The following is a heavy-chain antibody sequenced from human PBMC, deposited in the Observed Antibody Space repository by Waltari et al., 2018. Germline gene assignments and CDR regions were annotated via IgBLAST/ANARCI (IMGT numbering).Heavy chain of an antibody. D-gene: IGHD5-12*01. V-gene: IGHV4-39*01. CDR1: GVSITSTSHY. CDR2: MSYRGAT. Sequence: LQLQESGPGLVKPSETLSLTCSVSGVSITSTSHYWGWIRQPPGQGLEWIGTMSYRGATYSSQSLKSRVTISRDTSKNQLSLKLGSVTAADTAVYYCATYIGASVGTAAFDVWGQGTMVTVSS. J-gene: IGHJ3*01. CDR3: ATYIGASVGTAAFDV.